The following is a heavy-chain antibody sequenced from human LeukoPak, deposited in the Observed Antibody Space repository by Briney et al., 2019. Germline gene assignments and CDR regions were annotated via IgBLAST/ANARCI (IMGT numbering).Heavy chain of an antibody. CDR2: ISSSSSTI. CDR1: GFTFSSYS. Sequence: GGPLRLSCAASGFTFSSYSMNWVRQAPGKGREWVSYISSSSSTIYYADSVKGRFTISRDNAKNSLYLQMNSLRAEDTAVYYCARVRGPSPKYTWFDPWGQGTLVTVSS. J-gene: IGHJ5*02. D-gene: IGHD3-10*01. CDR3: ARVRGPSPKYTWFDP. V-gene: IGHV3-48*01.